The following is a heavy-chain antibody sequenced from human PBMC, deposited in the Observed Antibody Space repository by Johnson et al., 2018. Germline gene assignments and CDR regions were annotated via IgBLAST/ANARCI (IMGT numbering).Heavy chain of an antibody. CDR3: APWTYGGNPFGY. Sequence: VQLVQSGGGVVQPGRSLRLSCAASGFTFSSYGMHWVRQAPGKGLEWVGYIKQDGSEIYYADSVKGRFTISRDNAKNSLYLQMTSLRAEDTAVYHCAPWTYGGNPFGYWGQGALVTVSS. CDR2: IKQDGSEI. CDR1: GFTFSSYG. V-gene: IGHV3-7*01. J-gene: IGHJ4*02. D-gene: IGHD4-23*01.